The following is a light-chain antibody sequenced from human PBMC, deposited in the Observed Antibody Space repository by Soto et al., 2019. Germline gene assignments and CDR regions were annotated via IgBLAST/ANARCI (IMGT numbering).Light chain of an antibody. CDR3: QQGHNWPLT. V-gene: IGKV3-15*01. Sequence: EIVMTQSPATLSLSPGERAALSCRASQSINSELAWYQQKPGQPARLLIYGASTRATGVPARFTGSESGSEFTLTISGLQSEEFAVYYCQQGHNWPLTFGQGTRLEI. CDR1: QSINSE. CDR2: GAS. J-gene: IGKJ2*01.